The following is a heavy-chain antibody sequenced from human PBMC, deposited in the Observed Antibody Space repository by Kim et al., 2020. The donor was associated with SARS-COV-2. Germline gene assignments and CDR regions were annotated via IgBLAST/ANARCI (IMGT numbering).Heavy chain of an antibody. Sequence: GGSLRLSCAASGFTVSSNYMSWVRQAPGKGLEWVSVIYSGGSTYYADSVKGRFTISRDNSKNTLYLQMNSLRAEDTAVYYCARAGGMRYNWNLHLDYWGQGTLVTVSS. CDR3: ARAGGMRYNWNLHLDY. J-gene: IGHJ4*02. CDR2: IYSGGST. CDR1: GFTVSSNY. D-gene: IGHD1-7*01. V-gene: IGHV3-53*01.